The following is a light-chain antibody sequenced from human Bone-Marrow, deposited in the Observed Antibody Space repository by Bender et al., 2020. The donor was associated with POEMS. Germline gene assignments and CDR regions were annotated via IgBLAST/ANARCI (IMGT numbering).Light chain of an antibody. Sequence: QSALTQPASVSGPPGQSITISCTGISSDVGRYNLVSWYQQHPGKAPKLLIYEVNKRPSGVPDRFAGSKSGNTASLTVSRLQAEDEADYYCSSYARSGTLIFGGGTRLTVL. V-gene: IGLV2-14*02. CDR1: SSDVGRYNL. J-gene: IGLJ2*01. CDR3: SSYARSGTLI. CDR2: EVN.